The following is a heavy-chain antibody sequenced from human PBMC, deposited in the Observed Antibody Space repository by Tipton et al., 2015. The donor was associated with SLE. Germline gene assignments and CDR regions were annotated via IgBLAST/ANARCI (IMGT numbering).Heavy chain of an antibody. CDR2: IYADEST. V-gene: IGHV3-23*03. CDR3: ATLGDSYYYYGMDV. CDR1: GFTFSSYP. Sequence: SLRLSCAASGFTFSSYPMTWVRQAPRQGLEWVTVIYADESTYYAHSVKGRFTVSRDNSKDTLDLQMNSLTAEDTAVYYCATLGDSYYYYGMDVWGQGTTVTVSS. J-gene: IGHJ6*02. D-gene: IGHD4-17*01.